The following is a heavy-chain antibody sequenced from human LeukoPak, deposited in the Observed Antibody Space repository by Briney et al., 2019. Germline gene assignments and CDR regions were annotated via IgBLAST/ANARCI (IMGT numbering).Heavy chain of an antibody. Sequence: GGSLRLSCAASGFTFSIYAMNWVRQAPGKGLEWVSGISDSGRNTYYSGSVKGRFTISRDNSESTVYLQMNSLTAEDTAQYYCATGCVGSPNCQTTGYDHWGQGTRGGVSS. D-gene: IGHD2-2*01. CDR1: GFTFSIYA. J-gene: IGHJ4*02. V-gene: IGHV3-23*01. CDR2: ISDSGRNT. CDR3: ATGCVGSPNCQTTGYDH.